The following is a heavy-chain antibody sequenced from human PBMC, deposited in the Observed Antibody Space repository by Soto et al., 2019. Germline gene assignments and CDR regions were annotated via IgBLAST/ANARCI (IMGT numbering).Heavy chain of an antibody. CDR1: GASVTTGGYF. V-gene: IGHV4-31*03. CDR2: IHSRGST. Sequence: QVHLQESGPGQVRPSQTLSLTCIVSGASVTTGGYFWTWLRQHPGKGPDWIGYIHSRGSTSYNPSFQSRLSLSLASSKNHSTLTLTSETAAYTAVYYCAVHRANPGVALSNWFGPWGQGSLVTVSS. D-gene: IGHD3-10*01. J-gene: IGHJ5*02. CDR3: AVHRANPGVALSNWFGP.